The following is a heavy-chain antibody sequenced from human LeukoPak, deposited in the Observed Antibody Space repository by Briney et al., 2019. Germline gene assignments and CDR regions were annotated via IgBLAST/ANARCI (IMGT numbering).Heavy chain of an antibody. V-gene: IGHV3-33*01. CDR2: VWYDGRNR. D-gene: IGHD3-16*01. J-gene: IGHJ5*02. CDR3: ARLWGGNGYSGGSLNL. CDR1: GFTFSTHA. Sequence: GGSLRLSCAASGFTFSTHAMHWVRQAPGMGLEWVAVVWYDGRNRDYADSVKGRFTISKDNSNNMVFLQMDRLRAEDTAVYYCARLWGGNGYSGGSLNLWGQGTLVTVSS.